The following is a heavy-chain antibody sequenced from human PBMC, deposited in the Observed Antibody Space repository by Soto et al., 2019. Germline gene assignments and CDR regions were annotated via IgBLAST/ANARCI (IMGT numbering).Heavy chain of an antibody. CDR3: ARDPSTRGLWLLGSYFDY. J-gene: IGHJ4*02. V-gene: IGHV3-30-3*01. CDR1: GFTFSSYA. D-gene: IGHD3-22*01. CDR2: ISYDGSNK. Sequence: QVQLVESGGGVVQPGRSLRLSCAASGFTFSSYAMHWVRQAPGKGLEWVAVISYDGSNKYYADSVKGRFTISRDNSKNTLYLQMNSLRAEHTAVYYCARDPSTRGLWLLGSYFDYWGQGTLVTVSS.